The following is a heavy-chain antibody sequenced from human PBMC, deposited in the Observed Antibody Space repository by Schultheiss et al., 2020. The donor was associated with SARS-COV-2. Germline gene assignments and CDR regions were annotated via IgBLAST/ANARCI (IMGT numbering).Heavy chain of an antibody. CDR1: GGSISSYY. CDR3: ARGFALVVGVGEPGRGRVLDY. D-gene: IGHD2-15*01. V-gene: IGHV4-4*07. J-gene: IGHJ4*02. CDR2: IYTSGST. Sequence: SETLSLTCTVSGGSISSYYWSWIRQPAGKGLEWIGRIYTSGSTNYNPSLKSRVTISVDTSKNQFSLKLSSVTAADTAVYYCARGFALVVGVGEPGRGRVLDYWGQGTLVTVSS.